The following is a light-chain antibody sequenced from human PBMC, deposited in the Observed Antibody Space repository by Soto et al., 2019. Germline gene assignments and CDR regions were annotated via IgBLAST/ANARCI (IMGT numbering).Light chain of an antibody. V-gene: IGLV2-8*01. J-gene: IGLJ2*01. CDR3: SSYAGSNPV. CDR2: EVS. Sequence: QSALTQPPSASGSPGQSVTISCTGTSSDVGGYNYVSWYQQHPGKAPKLMIYEVSKRPSGVPDRFSGSKSGNTASLTVSGLQAEDGADYYCSSYAGSNPVFGGGTKLTVL. CDR1: SSDVGGYNY.